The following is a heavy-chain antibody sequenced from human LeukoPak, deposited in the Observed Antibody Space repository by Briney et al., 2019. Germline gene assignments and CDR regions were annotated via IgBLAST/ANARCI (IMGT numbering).Heavy chain of an antibody. D-gene: IGHD6-13*01. Sequence: ALVKVSCKASGGNFRNYGFHWVRQAPGQGLEWMGGMLPIFGTANYAQKFQGRVTITADESSNTASLDLSSLTSEDTAVYYCATDPNPYSSTSGYFDFWGQGTLVTVSS. J-gene: IGHJ4*02. CDR1: GGNFRNYG. CDR2: MLPIFGTA. CDR3: ATDPNPYSSTSGYFDF. V-gene: IGHV1-69*13.